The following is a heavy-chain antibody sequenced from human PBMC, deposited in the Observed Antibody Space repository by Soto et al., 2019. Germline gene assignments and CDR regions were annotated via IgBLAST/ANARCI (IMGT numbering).Heavy chain of an antibody. Sequence: QVQLVQSGAEVKKPGASVKVSCKASGYTFTSYYMHWVRQAPGQGLEWMGIINPSGGSTSYAQKFRGRVTMTRDTSTSTVYMELSSLRSEDTAVYYCARGVVPAVPYEIWFDPWGQGTLVTVSS. J-gene: IGHJ5*02. V-gene: IGHV1-46*03. CDR1: GYTFTSYY. CDR2: INPSGGST. CDR3: ARGVVPAVPYEIWFDP. D-gene: IGHD2-2*01.